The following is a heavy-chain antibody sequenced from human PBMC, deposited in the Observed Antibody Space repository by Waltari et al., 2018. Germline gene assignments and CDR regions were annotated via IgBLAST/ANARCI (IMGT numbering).Heavy chain of an antibody. Sequence: QLHLQESGPGLVQPSETLSLTCSVSGGSITTNRHYWGGIRQPPGKGLEWTATISYSGAPYTSPSLKGRLTISVDPFKNQFSLKLSSVTAADTAVYYCATYVGASIGTAAFDVWGQGTMVTVSS. CDR3: ATYVGASIGTAAFDV. CDR1: GGSITTNRHY. V-gene: IGHV4-39*01. D-gene: IGHD3-16*01. CDR2: ISYSGAP. J-gene: IGHJ3*01.